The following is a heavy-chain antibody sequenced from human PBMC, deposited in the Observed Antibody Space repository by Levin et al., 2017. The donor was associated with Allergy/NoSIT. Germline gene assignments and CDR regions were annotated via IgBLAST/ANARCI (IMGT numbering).Heavy chain of an antibody. Sequence: ETLSLTCAASEFSFSSYSMNWVRQAPGKRLEWVSYISSSRNTIYYADSVKGRFTISRDNAKNSLYLQMNSLRDEDTAVYYCARGYYYDGPAYFDYWGQGTLVTVSS. CDR2: ISSSRNTI. CDR1: EFSFSSYS. D-gene: IGHD3-22*01. V-gene: IGHV3-48*02. CDR3: ARGYYYDGPAYFDY. J-gene: IGHJ4*02.